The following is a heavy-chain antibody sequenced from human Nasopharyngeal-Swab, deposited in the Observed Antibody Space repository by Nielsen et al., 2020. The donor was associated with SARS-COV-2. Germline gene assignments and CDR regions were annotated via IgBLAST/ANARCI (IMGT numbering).Heavy chain of an antibody. CDR3: AKEWAMFTMVRGATEDY. J-gene: IGHJ4*02. V-gene: IGHV3-53*01. D-gene: IGHD3-10*01. CDR1: GCTVSSNY. Sequence: GGTLRLSCAASGCTVSSNYMSWARQAPRKGLEWVSAIYSGGSTYYADSVKGRFTISRDNSKNTLYLQMNSLRAEDTAVYYCAKEWAMFTMVRGATEDYWGQGTLVTVSS. CDR2: IYSGGST.